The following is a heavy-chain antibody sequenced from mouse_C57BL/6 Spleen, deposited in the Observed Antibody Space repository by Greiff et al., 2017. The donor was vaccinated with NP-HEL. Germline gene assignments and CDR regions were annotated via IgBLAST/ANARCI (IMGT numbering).Heavy chain of an antibody. J-gene: IGHJ2*01. CDR1: GYTFTDYN. D-gene: IGHD1-1*01. CDR3: ARKDYGRYYFDY. CDR2: INPNNGGT. Sequence: EVQLQQSGPELVKPGASVKMSCKASGYTFTDYNMHWVKQSHGKSLEWIGYINPNNGGTSYNQKFKGKATLTVNKSSSTAYMELRSLTSEDSAVYYCARKDYGRYYFDYWGQGTTLTVSS. V-gene: IGHV1-22*01.